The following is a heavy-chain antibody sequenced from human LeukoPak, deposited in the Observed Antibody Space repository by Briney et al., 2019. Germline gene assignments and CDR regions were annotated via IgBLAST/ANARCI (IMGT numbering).Heavy chain of an antibody. J-gene: IGHJ6*02. CDR2: IYSGGNT. CDR1: GFTVSSSY. D-gene: IGHD5-12*01. Sequence: PWGSLRLSCAASGFTVSSSYMSWVRQAPGKGLEWVSVIYSGGNTYYADSVKGRFTISRDNSKNTLYLQMNSLRAEDTAVYYCARARGYSGYESKWYYYGMDVWGQGTTVTVSS. CDR3: ARARGYSGYESKWYYYGMDV. V-gene: IGHV3-53*01.